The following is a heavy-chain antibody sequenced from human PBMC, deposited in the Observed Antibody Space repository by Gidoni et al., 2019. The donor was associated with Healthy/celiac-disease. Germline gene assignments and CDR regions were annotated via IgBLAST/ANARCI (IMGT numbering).Heavy chain of an antibody. J-gene: IGHJ4*02. D-gene: IGHD3-22*01. V-gene: IGHV4-30-2*01. CDR3: ATGGYYDSSGYWDY. CDR2: IYHSGST. CDR1: GGSISSGGYS. Sequence: QLQLQESGSGLVKPSQTLSLTCAVSGGSISSGGYSWSWIRQPPGKGLEWIGYIYHSGSTYYNPSLKSRVTISVDRSKNQFSLKLSSVTAADTAVYYCATGGYYDSSGYWDYWGQGTLVTVSS.